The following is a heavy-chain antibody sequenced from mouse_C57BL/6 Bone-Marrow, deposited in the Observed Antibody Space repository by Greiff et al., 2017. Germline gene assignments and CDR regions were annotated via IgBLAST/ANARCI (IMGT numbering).Heavy chain of an antibody. D-gene: IGHD2-4*01. CDR2: IWSGGST. Sequence: VKLQESGPGLVQPSQSLSITCTVSGFSLTSYGVHWVRQSPGKGLEWLGVIWSGGSTDYNAAFISRLSISKDNSKSQVFFKMNRLQADDTAIYYCGRRGADYLWYFDVWGTGTTVTVSS. V-gene: IGHV2-2*01. CDR1: GFSLTSYG. CDR3: GRRGADYLWYFDV. J-gene: IGHJ1*03.